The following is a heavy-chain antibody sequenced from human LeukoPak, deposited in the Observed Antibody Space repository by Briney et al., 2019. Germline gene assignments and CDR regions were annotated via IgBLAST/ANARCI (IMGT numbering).Heavy chain of an antibody. V-gene: IGHV4-34*01. CDR3: ASYYSSGELFDY. CDR2: IYYSGST. D-gene: IGHD6-19*01. J-gene: IGHJ4*02. Sequence: SETPSLTCAVYGGSFSGYYWSWIRQPPGKGLEWIGSIYYSGSTYYNPSLKSRVTISVDTSKNQFSPKLSSVTAADTAVYYCASYYSSGELFDYWGQGTLVTVSS. CDR1: GGSFSGYY.